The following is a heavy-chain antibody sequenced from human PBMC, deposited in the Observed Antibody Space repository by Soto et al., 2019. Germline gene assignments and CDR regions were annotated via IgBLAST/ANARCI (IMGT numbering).Heavy chain of an antibody. J-gene: IGHJ4*02. CDR1: GFTFSGYS. D-gene: IGHD6-19*01. Sequence: EVPLVESGGGLVQPGGSLRLYCAASGFTFSGYSMFWARQAPGKGLEYVSAINTNGVNTFYAKSVKGRFTISRDNSKNTMYLQMGSHRAEDMAVYYCARGRVEDSSGWATYFDYLGQGTLVTVSS. CDR2: INTNGVNT. CDR3: ARGRVEDSSGWATYFDY. V-gene: IGHV3-64*01.